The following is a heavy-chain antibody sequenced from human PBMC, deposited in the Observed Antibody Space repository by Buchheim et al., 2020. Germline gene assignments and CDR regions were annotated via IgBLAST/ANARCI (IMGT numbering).Heavy chain of an antibody. Sequence: QVQLVESGGGVVQPGRSLRLSCAASGFTFSSYAMHWVRQAPGKGLEWVAVISYDGSNKYYADSVKGRFTISRDNSKNTLYLQMNSLRAEDTAVYYCARALYSYYYHGMDVWGQGTT. V-gene: IGHV3-30-3*01. CDR1: GFTFSSYA. J-gene: IGHJ6*02. CDR3: ARALYSYYYHGMDV. D-gene: IGHD2-2*02. CDR2: ISYDGSNK.